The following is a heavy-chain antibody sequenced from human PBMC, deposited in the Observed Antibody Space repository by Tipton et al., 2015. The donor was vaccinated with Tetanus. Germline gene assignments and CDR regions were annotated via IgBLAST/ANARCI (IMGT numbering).Heavy chain of an antibody. V-gene: IGHV4-39*01. CDR1: GGSISGSSYY. J-gene: IGHJ4*02. CDR2: IYYSGST. Sequence: TLSLTCSVSGGSISGSSYYWSWIRQPPGKALEWIGSIYYSGSTFYHPSLQSRVTISADTSKNQFSLRLSSVTAADTAVYFCARHPPPYYYGSGSYLDYWGQGTPVTVSS. D-gene: IGHD3-10*01. CDR3: ARHPPPYYYGSGSYLDY.